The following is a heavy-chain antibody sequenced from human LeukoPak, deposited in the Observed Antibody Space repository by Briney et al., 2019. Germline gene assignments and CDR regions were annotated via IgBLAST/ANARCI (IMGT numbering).Heavy chain of an antibody. CDR2: ISAYNGNT. J-gene: IGHJ5*02. CDR3: ARIPNYGSGSYYKNWFDP. CDR1: GYTFTSYG. V-gene: IGHV1-18*01. Sequence: ASVKVSCKASGYTFTSYGISWVRQAPGQGLEWMGWISAYNGNTNYAQKLQGRVTMTTDTSTSTAYMELRSLRSDDTAVYCCARIPNYGSGSYYKNWFDPWGQGTLVTVSS. D-gene: IGHD3-10*01.